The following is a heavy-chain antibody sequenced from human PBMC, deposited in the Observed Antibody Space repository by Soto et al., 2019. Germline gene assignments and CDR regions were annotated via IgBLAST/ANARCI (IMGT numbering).Heavy chain of an antibody. CDR1: GGSISSSSYY. CDR2: IYYSGST. Sequence: SETLSLTCTVSGGSISSSSYYWGWIRQPPGKGLEWIGSIYYSGSTYYNPSLKSRVTISVDTSKNQFSLKLSSVTAADTAVYYCARLAPSPNGYHLLSRNYYYYDGMDVWGQGTTVTVSS. D-gene: IGHD2-2*01. V-gene: IGHV4-39*01. J-gene: IGHJ6*01. CDR3: ARLAPSPNGYHLLSRNYYYYDGMDV.